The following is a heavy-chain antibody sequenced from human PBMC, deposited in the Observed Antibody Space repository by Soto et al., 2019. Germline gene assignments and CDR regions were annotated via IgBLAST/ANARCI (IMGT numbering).Heavy chain of an antibody. D-gene: IGHD3-16*01. Sequence: QVQLVQSGAEVKKPGASVKVSCKASGYTFTSYDINWVRQATGQGLEWMGWMNPNSGNTAYAQKFQGRVTMTMNTSISTAYRELSSRRSEDTAVYYCARLKQDYAVAWGQGTLVTVSS. CDR3: ARLKQDYAVA. J-gene: IGHJ4*02. CDR2: MNPNSGNT. V-gene: IGHV1-8*01. CDR1: GYTFTSYD.